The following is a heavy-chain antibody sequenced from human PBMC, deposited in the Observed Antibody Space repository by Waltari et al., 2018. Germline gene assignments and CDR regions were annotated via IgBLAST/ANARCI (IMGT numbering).Heavy chain of an antibody. CDR2: INHSGST. V-gene: IGHV4-34*01. J-gene: IGHJ4*02. CDR3: ARGDISMIPGPLLN. Sequence: QVQLQQWGAGLLKPSETLSLPCAVSGGSFSGSSWSWIRTPPGKGLEWIGEINHSGSTNYNPSLKSRVTISVDTSKNQFSLKLSSVTAADTAVYYCARGDISMIPGPLLNWGQGTLVTVSS. D-gene: IGHD3-22*01. CDR1: GGSFSGSS.